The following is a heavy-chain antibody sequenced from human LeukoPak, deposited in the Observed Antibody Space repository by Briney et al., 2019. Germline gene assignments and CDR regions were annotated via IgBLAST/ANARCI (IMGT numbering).Heavy chain of an antibody. J-gene: IGHJ6*03. CDR1: GGSISSYY. D-gene: IGHD3-10*01. CDR2: IYYSGYT. CDR3: ARTTMVRGTYYMDV. V-gene: IGHV4-59*01. Sequence: SETLSLTCTVSGGSISSYYWSWIRQPPGKGLEWIGCIYYSGYTNYKSSLKSRVTMSVDTSKSQFSLKLSSVTAADTAVYYCARTTMVRGTYYMDVWGKGTTVTVSS.